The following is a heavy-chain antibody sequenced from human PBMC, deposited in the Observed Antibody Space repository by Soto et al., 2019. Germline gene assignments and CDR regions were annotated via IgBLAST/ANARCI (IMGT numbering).Heavy chain of an antibody. CDR3: AKGLLIMVRKVIIPPQYYYGMDV. D-gene: IGHD3-10*01. J-gene: IGHJ6*01. CDR2: ISGSGGIT. V-gene: IGHV3-23*01. CDR1: VFRFGGHA. Sequence: PWGSLLLPCVPSVFRFGGHAMSWVRQAPGKGLDLASAISGSGGITYYEDSVEGRFTISIDNGKNTLYLQMNSLRAEDTAVYYCAKGLLIMVRKVIIPPQYYYGMDVWGQGTTVTVSS.